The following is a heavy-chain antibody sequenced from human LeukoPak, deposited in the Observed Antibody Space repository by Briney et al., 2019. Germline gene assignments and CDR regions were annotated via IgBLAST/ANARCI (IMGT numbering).Heavy chain of an antibody. D-gene: IGHD2-21*02. V-gene: IGHV3-20*04. J-gene: IGHJ4*02. Sequence: GGSLRLSCAASGFTFADYGMSWVRQAPREGLEWVSGINWNGGSTGYADSVKGRFTISRDNAKNSLYLQMNSLRAEDTALYYCSRGAYCGGACYYYFDFWGQGTLVTVSS. CDR3: SRGAYCGGACYYYFDF. CDR2: INWNGGST. CDR1: GFTFADYG.